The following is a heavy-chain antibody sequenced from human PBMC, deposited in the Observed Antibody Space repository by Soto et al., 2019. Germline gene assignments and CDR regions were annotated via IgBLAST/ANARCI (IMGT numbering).Heavy chain of an antibody. CDR2: FSATSENT. CDR1: GFFFSSYT. CDR3: AKARDQQWVRLPFDY. D-gene: IGHD6-19*01. Sequence: EVQLLESGGGLVQPGGSLRLSCVGSGFFFSSYTMTWVRQAPGKGLEWVSSFSATSENTYYADSVRGRFTISRDNSKNTLIMQMNGLTAEDTAMYYCAKARDQQWVRLPFDYWGQGILVIVSS. V-gene: IGHV3-23*01. J-gene: IGHJ4*02.